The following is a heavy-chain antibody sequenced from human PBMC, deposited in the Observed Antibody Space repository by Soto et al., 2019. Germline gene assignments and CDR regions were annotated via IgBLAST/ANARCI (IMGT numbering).Heavy chain of an antibody. J-gene: IGHJ4*02. Sequence: EVQLLESGGGLLQPGGSLRLSCAASGFTFSSYAMNWVRQAPGKGLEWVSAIIGSGGRTYYADSVKGRFTIARDNSKNTLYLQMNSLRAEDTAVYYCAKHPCPGCIAAAGTFEYWGQGTLVTVSS. V-gene: IGHV3-23*01. D-gene: IGHD6-13*01. CDR2: IIGSGGRT. CDR3: AKHPCPGCIAAAGTFEY. CDR1: GFTFSSYA.